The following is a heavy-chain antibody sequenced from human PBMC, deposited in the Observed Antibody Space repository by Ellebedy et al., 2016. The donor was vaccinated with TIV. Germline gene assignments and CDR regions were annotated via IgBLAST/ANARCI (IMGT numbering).Heavy chain of an antibody. Sequence: GESLKISXAASGFTFDAYALHWVRQTPGGGLQWVAVTSYDGSDSFYADSVKGRFTISRDNSKNTLFLQMNSLRADDTAVYYCARDRSNSDYYPYSAYYFDYWGQGTLVTVSS. D-gene: IGHD3-22*01. J-gene: IGHJ4*02. CDR1: GFTFDAYA. CDR3: ARDRSNSDYYPYSAYYFDY. CDR2: TSYDGSDS. V-gene: IGHV3-30*04.